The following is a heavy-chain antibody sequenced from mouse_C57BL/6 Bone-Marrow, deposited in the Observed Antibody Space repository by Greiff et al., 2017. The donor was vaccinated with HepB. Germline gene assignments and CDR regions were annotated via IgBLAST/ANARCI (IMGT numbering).Heavy chain of an antibody. CDR2: IWRGGST. CDR1: GFSLTSYG. J-gene: IGHJ4*01. D-gene: IGHD2-3*01. CDR3: AKSAGYYVNYAMDY. V-gene: IGHV2-5*01. Sequence: VQLQESGPGLVQPSQSLSITCTVSGFSLTSYGVHWVRQSPGKGLEWLGVIWRGGSTDYNAAFMSRLSITKDNSKSQVFFKMNSLRADDTAIYYCAKSAGYYVNYAMDYWGKGTSVTVSS.